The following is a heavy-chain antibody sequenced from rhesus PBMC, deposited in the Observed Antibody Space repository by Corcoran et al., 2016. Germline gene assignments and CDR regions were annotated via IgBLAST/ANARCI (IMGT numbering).Heavy chain of an antibody. Sequence: VQLQESGPGLVKPSKTLSLTCAISRDRVSRTRDTWHWIRQSPSRGLEWLGMIYDRSKLYNDYAQSVQNRITINPDTSKNQFSLQLNSVTPEDMAVYYCAMGTEVITLDAFDFWGQGLRVTVSS. CDR3: AMGTEVITLDAFDF. J-gene: IGHJ3*01. CDR1: RDRVSRTRDT. D-gene: IGHD3-34*01. CDR2: IYDRSKLYN. V-gene: IGHV6-1*01.